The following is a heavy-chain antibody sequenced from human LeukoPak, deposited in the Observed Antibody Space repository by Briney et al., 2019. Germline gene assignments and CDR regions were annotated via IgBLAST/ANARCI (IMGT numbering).Heavy chain of an antibody. V-gene: IGHV4-39*07. D-gene: IGHD5-24*01. CDR2: INHSGST. CDR3: ARMWRWLQFGSNSFPFDY. CDR1: GGSISSSSYY. Sequence: PSETLSLTCTVSGGSISSSSYYWGWIRQPPGKGLEWIGEINHSGSTNYNPSLKSRVTISVDTSKNQFSLKLSSVTAADTAVYYCARMWRWLQFGSNSFPFDYWGQGTLVTVSS. J-gene: IGHJ4*02.